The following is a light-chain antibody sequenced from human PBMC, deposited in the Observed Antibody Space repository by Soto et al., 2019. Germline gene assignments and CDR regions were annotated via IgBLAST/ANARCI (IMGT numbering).Light chain of an antibody. J-gene: IGKJ1*01. V-gene: IGKV3-15*01. CDR1: QSVSSN. CDR2: GAS. Sequence: EIVMTQSPATLSVSPGERATLSCRASQSVSSNLAWYQQKPGQAPRLLIYGASTRATGIPARFSGSGSGTEFTLTISSLQSEDFAVYYCQQYNNLQTFGQGTKVDI. CDR3: QQYNNLQT.